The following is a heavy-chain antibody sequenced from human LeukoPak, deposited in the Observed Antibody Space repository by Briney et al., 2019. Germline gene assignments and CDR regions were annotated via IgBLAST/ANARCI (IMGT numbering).Heavy chain of an antibody. CDR2: ISAYNGNT. Sequence: GASVKVSCKASGYTFTSYGISWVRQAPGHGLEWMGWISAYNGNTNYAKKLQGRVTMTTDTSTSTAYMELRSLRSDDTAVYYCARDFYGSGSYDENDYWGQGTLVTVSS. D-gene: IGHD3-10*01. CDR1: GYTFTSYG. V-gene: IGHV1-18*04. CDR3: ARDFYGSGSYDENDY. J-gene: IGHJ4*02.